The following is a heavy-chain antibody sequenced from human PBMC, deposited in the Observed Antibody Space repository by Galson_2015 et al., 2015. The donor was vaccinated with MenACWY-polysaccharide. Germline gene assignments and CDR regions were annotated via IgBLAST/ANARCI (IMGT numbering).Heavy chain of an antibody. CDR2: INANRGGT. V-gene: IGHV1-2*06. D-gene: IGHD5-18*01. Sequence: SVKLSCTASGFTFTNYCMHWVRQAPGKGLEWMGRINANRGGTNYAEKFKGRVTMTRDTSISTAYMEMSGLTADDTAVYYCATPATLATGVVNGSSKLSVVWGHGTPFTVSS. CDR3: ATPATLATGVVNGSSKLSVV. J-gene: IGHJ6*02. CDR1: GFTFTNYC.